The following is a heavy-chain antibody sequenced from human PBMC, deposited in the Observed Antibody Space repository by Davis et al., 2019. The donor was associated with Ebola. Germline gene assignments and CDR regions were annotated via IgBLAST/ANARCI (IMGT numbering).Heavy chain of an antibody. CDR1: GGSISSYY. Sequence: MPSETLSLTCTVSGGSISSYYWSWIRQPPGKGLEWIGYFYYSGSANYNPSLESRVTISVDTSKNQFSLKLSSVTAADTAVYYCARVRVAVAGFDHWGQGALVTVSS. V-gene: IGHV4-59*01. D-gene: IGHD6-19*01. CDR3: ARVRVAVAGFDH. J-gene: IGHJ4*02. CDR2: FYYSGSA.